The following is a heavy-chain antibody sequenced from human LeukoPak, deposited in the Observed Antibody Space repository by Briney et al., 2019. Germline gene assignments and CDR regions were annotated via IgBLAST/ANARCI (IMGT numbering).Heavy chain of an antibody. D-gene: IGHD2-15*01. Sequence: GGSLRLPCAASGFTFSSYAMSWVRQAPGKGLEWVSAISGSGGSTYYADSVKCRFTISRDNPKNTLYLQMNSLRAEDTAVYYCAKGRYCSGGSCYFSYYYYGMDVRGQGTTVTVSS. J-gene: IGHJ6*02. CDR2: ISGSGGST. CDR1: GFTFSSYA. V-gene: IGHV3-23*01. CDR3: AKGRYCSGGSCYFSYYYYGMDV.